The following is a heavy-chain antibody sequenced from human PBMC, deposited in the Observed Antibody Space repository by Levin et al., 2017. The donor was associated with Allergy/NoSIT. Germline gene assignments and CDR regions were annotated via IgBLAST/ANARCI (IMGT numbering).Heavy chain of an antibody. Sequence: GGSLRLSCAASGFTFSSYAMSWVRQAPGKGLEWVSAISGSGGSTYYADSVKGRFTISRDNSKNTLYLQMNSLRAEDTAVYYCARLPAAIPPYYYYYGMDVWGQGTTVTVSS. J-gene: IGHJ6*02. CDR1: GFTFSSYA. CDR3: ARLPAAIPPYYYYYGMDV. CDR2: ISGSGGST. V-gene: IGHV3-23*01. D-gene: IGHD2-2*02.